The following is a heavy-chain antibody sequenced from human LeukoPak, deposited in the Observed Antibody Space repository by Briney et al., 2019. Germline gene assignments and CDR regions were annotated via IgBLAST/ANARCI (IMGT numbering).Heavy chain of an antibody. CDR2: IYPGDSDS. CDR3: ARRTQQQLDPWDAFDI. D-gene: IGHD6-13*01. V-gene: IGHV5-51*01. J-gene: IGHJ3*02. CDR1: GYSFTSYW. Sequence: GESLKISCKGSGYSFTSYWIGWVRQMPGKGLEWMGIIYPGDSDSKYSPSFQGQVTISAGKSISTAYLQWSSLKASDTAMYYCARRTQQQLDPWDAFDIWGQGTMVTVSS.